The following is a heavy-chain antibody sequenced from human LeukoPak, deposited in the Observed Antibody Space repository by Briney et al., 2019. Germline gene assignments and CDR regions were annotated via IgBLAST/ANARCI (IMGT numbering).Heavy chain of an antibody. D-gene: IGHD3-3*01. Sequence: GGSLRLSCAASGFTFSSYAMSWVRQAPGKGLEWVSAISGSGGSTYYADSVKGRFTISRDNSKNTLYLQMNSLRAEDTAVYYCASRHGEYYDFWSGYVSWGQGTLVTVSS. J-gene: IGHJ4*02. CDR3: ASRHGEYYDFWSGYVS. CDR2: ISGSGGST. V-gene: IGHV3-23*01. CDR1: GFTFSSYA.